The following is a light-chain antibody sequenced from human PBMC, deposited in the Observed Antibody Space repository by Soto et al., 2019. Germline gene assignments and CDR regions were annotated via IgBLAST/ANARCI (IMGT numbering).Light chain of an antibody. CDR2: DVR. CDR1: SNDVGAYNY. CDR3: SRYGGASTTV. J-gene: IGLJ1*01. V-gene: IGLV2-11*01. Sequence: QSVLTQPRSVSGSPGQSATISCTGTSNDVGAYNYVSWFQHHPGEAPKLIIFDVRHRPSGVPDRFSGSKSGMTASLTISGLQPDDDSDYYYSRYGGASTTVFGSGTKFTVL.